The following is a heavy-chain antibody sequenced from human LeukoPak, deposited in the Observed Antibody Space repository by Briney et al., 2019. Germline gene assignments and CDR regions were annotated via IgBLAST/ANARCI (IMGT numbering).Heavy chain of an antibody. CDR3: ARVPDLAYCGGDCSYAFDI. CDR1: GGSISSYY. V-gene: IGHV4-59*01. Sequence: SETLSLTCTVSGGSISSYYWSWIRQPPGKGLEWIGYIYYSGSTNYNPSLKSRVTISVDTSKNQFSLKLSSVTAADTAVYYCARVPDLAYCGGDCSYAFDIWGQGTMVTVSS. CDR2: IYYSGST. D-gene: IGHD2-21*02. J-gene: IGHJ3*02.